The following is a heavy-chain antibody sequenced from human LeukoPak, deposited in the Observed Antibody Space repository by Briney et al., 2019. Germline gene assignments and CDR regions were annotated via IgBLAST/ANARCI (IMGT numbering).Heavy chain of an antibody. Sequence: PGGSLRLSCAASGFSFSSYWMSWVRQAPGKGLEWVANIKHDGSEKYYVDSVKGRFTISRDNAKNSLYLQMNSLRAEDTAVYYCARDGRYSNDALDIWGQGTMVTVSP. V-gene: IGHV3-7*05. CDR3: ARDGRYSNDALDI. CDR2: IKHDGSEK. D-gene: IGHD1-26*01. J-gene: IGHJ3*02. CDR1: GFSFSSYW.